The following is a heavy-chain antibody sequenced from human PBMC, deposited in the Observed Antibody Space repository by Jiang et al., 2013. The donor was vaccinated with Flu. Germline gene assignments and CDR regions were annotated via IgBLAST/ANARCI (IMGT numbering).Heavy chain of an antibody. J-gene: IGHJ4*02. V-gene: IGHV1-18*01. CDR3: ARDKSYFGSGSYDFDI. CDR1: GYTFTSYG. CDR2: ISGFNGKT. D-gene: IGHD3-10*01. Sequence: GAEVKKPGASVKVSCKASGYTFTSYGISWVRQAPGQGLEWMGWISGFNGKTNYAQKVQGRLTTTTDTSTSTAYMELRSLSSDDTAVYYCARDKSYFGSGSYDFDIWGQGTLVTVSS.